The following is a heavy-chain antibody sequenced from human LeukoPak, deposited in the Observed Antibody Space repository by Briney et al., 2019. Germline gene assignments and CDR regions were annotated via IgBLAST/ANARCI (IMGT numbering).Heavy chain of an antibody. D-gene: IGHD6-19*01. CDR3: AKKGYSNGWQDSCYFDC. CDR1: GFTFSSYG. CDR2: IRSDGSNK. J-gene: IGHJ4*02. Sequence: GGSLRLSCAASGFTFSSYGMHWVRQAPGKGLEWVAFIRSDGSNKYYADSVKGRFTISRDNSKLYLQMNSLRAEDTAVYYCAKKGYSNGWQDSCYFDCWGQRTLVTVSS. V-gene: IGHV3-30*02.